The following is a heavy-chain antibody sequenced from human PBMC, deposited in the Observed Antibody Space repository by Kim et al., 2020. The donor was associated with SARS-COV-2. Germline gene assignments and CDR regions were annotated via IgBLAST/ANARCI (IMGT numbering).Heavy chain of an antibody. CDR1: GGSISSGDYY. D-gene: IGHD2-15*01. V-gene: IGHV4-30-4*01. CDR2: IYYSGST. CDR3: ARSYCSGGSCYEDY. Sequence: SETLSLTCTVSGGSISSGDYYWSWIRQPPGKGLEWIGYIYYSGSTYYNPSLKSRVTISVDTSKNQFSLKLSSVTAADTAVYYCARSYCSGGSCYEDYWGQGTLVTVSS. J-gene: IGHJ4*02.